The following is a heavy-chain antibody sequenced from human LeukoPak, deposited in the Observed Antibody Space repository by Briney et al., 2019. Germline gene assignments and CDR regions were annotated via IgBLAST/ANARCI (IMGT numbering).Heavy chain of an antibody. CDR1: GYSISSGYY. CDR2: IYHSGST. V-gene: IGHV4-38-2*02. D-gene: IGHD3-22*01. CDR3: ARGYYDSGGYYYFDY. J-gene: IGHJ4*02. Sequence: PSETLSLTCTVSGYSISSGYYWGWIRQPPGKGLEWIGSIYHSGSTYYNPSHKSRVTISVDTSKNQFSLKLSSVTAADTAVYYCARGYYDSGGYYYFDYWGQGTLVTVSS.